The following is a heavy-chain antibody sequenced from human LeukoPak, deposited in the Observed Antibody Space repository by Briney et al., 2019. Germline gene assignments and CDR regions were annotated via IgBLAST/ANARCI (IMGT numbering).Heavy chain of an antibody. V-gene: IGHV3-23*01. Sequence: GGSLRLSCAASGFTFSSYGMHWVRQAPGKGLEWVAGFNDTGDITYYADSVRGRFTISRDTSEDTLYLQMNSLRAEDTAIYYCARPHSSITMVRGVLGNWGQGTLVTVFS. CDR2: FNDTGDIT. CDR3: ARPHSSITMVRGVLGN. J-gene: IGHJ4*02. CDR1: GFTFSSYG. D-gene: IGHD3-10*01.